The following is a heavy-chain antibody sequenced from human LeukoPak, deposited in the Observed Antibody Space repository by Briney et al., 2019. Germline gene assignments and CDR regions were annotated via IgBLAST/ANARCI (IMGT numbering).Heavy chain of an antibody. Sequence: SETLSLTCTVSGGSIRSYYWSWIRQPPGKGLEWVGYIFYSGTTDSNPSLKSRVTISVDTSKNQFSLKLSSVTAADTAVYYCTRTYCSGGSCHFDYWGQGTLVTVSS. CDR3: TRTYCSGGSCHFDY. J-gene: IGHJ4*02. V-gene: IGHV4-59*08. CDR1: GGSIRSYY. D-gene: IGHD2-15*01. CDR2: IFYSGTT.